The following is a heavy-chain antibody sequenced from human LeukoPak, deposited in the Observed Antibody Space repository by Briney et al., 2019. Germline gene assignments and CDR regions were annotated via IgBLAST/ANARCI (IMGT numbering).Heavy chain of an antibody. CDR2: ISGSGGST. CDR1: GFTFSSYA. V-gene: IGHV3-23*01. D-gene: IGHD6-19*01. CDR3: AKDREGSSGWYTDAFDI. J-gene: IGHJ3*02. Sequence: QTGGSLRLSCAASGFTFSSYAMSWVRQAPGKGLEWVSAISGSGGSTYYADSVKGRFTISTDNSKNTLYLQMNSLRAEDTAVYYCAKDREGSSGWYTDAFDIWGQGTMVTVSS.